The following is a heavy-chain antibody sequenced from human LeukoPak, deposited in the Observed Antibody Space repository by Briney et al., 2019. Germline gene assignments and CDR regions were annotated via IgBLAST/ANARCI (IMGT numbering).Heavy chain of an antibody. CDR1: GYSISSDYY. D-gene: IGHD4-17*01. CDR3: ARSIGSDYADY. Sequence: PSETLSLTCTVSGYSISSDYYWGWIRQPPGKGLEWIGTISPSGNTYYSPSLKSRVTISVDTSKNEFSVKLTSVTAADTAVYYCARSIGSDYADYWGQGTLVTVSS. J-gene: IGHJ4*02. CDR2: ISPSGNT. V-gene: IGHV4-38-2*02.